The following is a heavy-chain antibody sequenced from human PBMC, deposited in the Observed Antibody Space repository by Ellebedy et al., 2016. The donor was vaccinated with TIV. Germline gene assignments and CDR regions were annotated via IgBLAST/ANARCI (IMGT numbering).Heavy chain of an antibody. Sequence: SETLSLXCAVYGGSSSGYYWSWIRQPPGKGLEWIGEINHSGSTNYNPSLKSRVTISVDTSKNQFSLKLSSGTAADTAVYYCARGKALYGSGSYPPRPYNWFDPWGQGTLVTVST. CDR3: ARGKALYGSGSYPPRPYNWFDP. CDR2: INHSGST. V-gene: IGHV4-34*01. CDR1: GGSSSGYY. D-gene: IGHD3-10*01. J-gene: IGHJ5*02.